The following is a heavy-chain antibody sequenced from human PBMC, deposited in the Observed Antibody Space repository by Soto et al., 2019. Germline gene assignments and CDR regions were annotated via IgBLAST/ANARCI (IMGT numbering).Heavy chain of an antibody. Sequence: SETLSLTCTVSGGSISSGGYYWSWIRQHPGKGLVWIGYIYYSGSTYYNPSLKSRVTISVDTSKNQFSLKLSSVTAADTAVYYCARVGDYYDSSGYPYDLNFDYWGQGTLVTVSS. D-gene: IGHD3-22*01. CDR2: IYYSGST. V-gene: IGHV4-31*03. CDR3: ARVGDYYDSSGYPYDLNFDY. J-gene: IGHJ4*02. CDR1: GGSISSGGYY.